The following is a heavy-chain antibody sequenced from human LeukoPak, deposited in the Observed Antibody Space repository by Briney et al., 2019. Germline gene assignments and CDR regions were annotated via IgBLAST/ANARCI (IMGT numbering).Heavy chain of an antibody. Sequence: ASVKVSCKASGYTFTGYYMHWVRQAPGQGLEWMGRINPNSGGTNYAQKFQGRVTMTRDTSISTAYMELSGLRSDDTAVYYCARDSARYCTNGVCQPWGQGTLVTVSS. D-gene: IGHD2-8*01. CDR2: INPNSGGT. J-gene: IGHJ5*02. V-gene: IGHV1-2*06. CDR1: GYTFTGYY. CDR3: ARDSARYCTNGVCQP.